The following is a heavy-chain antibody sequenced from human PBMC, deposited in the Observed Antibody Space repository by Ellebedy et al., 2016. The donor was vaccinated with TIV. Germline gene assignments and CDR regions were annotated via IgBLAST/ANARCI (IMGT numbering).Heavy chain of an antibody. V-gene: IGHV2-26*01. J-gene: IGHJ4*02. CDR3: ARTLRYCGGDCSHQFDF. CDR2: IFSNDEK. CDR1: GFSLSNVIMG. Sequence: SGPTLVKPTETLTLTCTVSGFSLSNVIMGASWIRQPPGKALEWLAHIFSNDEKSYSTSLKSRLTLSKDTAKSQVVLTMTNMDAVDTATYYCARTLRYCGGDCSHQFDFWGQGTLVTVSS. D-gene: IGHD2-21*02.